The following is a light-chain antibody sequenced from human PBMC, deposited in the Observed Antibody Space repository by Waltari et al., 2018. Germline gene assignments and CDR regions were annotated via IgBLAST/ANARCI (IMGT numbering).Light chain of an antibody. Sequence: DIQMTQSPSTLSAYVGDRVTITCRASHSISIWLAWYQQKPGRAPKLLIYQTSILESGFPSRFSGSASGTEFTLTISSLQPDDFATYYCQHYSSYSSFGQWTKLEI. J-gene: IGKJ2*03. CDR3: QHYSSYSS. V-gene: IGKV1-5*03. CDR1: HSISIW. CDR2: QTS.